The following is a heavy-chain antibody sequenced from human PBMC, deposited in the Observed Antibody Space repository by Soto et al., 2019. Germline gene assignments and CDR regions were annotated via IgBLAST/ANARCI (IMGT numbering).Heavy chain of an antibody. J-gene: IGHJ6*02. V-gene: IGHV5-51*01. Sequence: LGESLKISCKGSGYSFTSYWIGWVRQRPGKGLEWMGIIYPGDSDTRYSPSFQGQVTISADKSISTAYLQWSSLEASDTAMYYCATQCVVYAYYYYGMDVWGQGITLTVFS. CDR2: IYPGDSDT. CDR1: GYSFTSYW. CDR3: ATQCVVYAYYYYGMDV. D-gene: IGHD1-20*01.